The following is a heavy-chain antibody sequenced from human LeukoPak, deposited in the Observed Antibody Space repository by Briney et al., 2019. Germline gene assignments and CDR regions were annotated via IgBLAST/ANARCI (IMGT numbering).Heavy chain of an antibody. CDR1: GFTFSSYG. D-gene: IGHD3-10*01. CDR3: AKGDTVFRGGPGY. Sequence: GGSLRLSCAASGFTFSSYGMHWVRQAPGKGLEWVAVIWHDGSNKYYADPVKGRFTISRDNSQNTLYLQLNSLRAEDTAFYYCAKGDTVFRGGPGYWGQGTLVTVSS. CDR2: IWHDGSNK. V-gene: IGHV3-33*06. J-gene: IGHJ4*02.